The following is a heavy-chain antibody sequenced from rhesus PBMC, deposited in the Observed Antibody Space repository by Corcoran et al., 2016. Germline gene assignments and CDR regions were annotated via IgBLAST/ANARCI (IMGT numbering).Heavy chain of an antibody. CDR1: GGSFSSYW. J-gene: IGHJ5-1*01. CDR2: TYGSSGRT. Sequence: QVQLQESGPGLVKPSETLSLTCAVSGGSFSSYWWGWIRQPPGKGLEWIGSTYGSSGRTEYNPSRKSRATISRDTSKNQFSLKLSSVTAAGTAVYYCARRGHDYGNYRFDVWGPGVLVTVSS. D-gene: IGHD4-35*01. V-gene: IGHV4-160*01. CDR3: ARRGHDYGNYRFDV.